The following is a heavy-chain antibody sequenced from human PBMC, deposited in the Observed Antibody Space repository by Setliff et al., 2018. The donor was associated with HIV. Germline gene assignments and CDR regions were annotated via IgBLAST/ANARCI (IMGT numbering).Heavy chain of an antibody. D-gene: IGHD2-15*01. V-gene: IGHV4-34*01. J-gene: IGHJ5*02. CDR3: ARGPSASTFDP. Sequence: SETLSLTCTVSGGSISGYYWSWIRQPPGKGLEWIGEINHSGSTNYNPSLKSRVTISVDTSKNQFSLKMGSVTASDTAVYYCARGPSASTFDPWGQGTLVTVSS. CDR2: INHSGST. CDR1: GGSISGYY.